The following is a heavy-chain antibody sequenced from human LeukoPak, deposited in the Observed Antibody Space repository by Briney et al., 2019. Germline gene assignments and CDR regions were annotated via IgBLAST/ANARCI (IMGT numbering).Heavy chain of an antibody. J-gene: IGHJ4*02. Sequence: SETLSLTCTVSGGSISSYYWSWIRQPAGKGLEWIGRIYYTGSTNYNPSLKSRVTLSVDTSKNQFSLRLNSVTAADTAVYYCARVGYSYGSAYFDYWGQGTLVTVSS. V-gene: IGHV4-4*07. CDR1: GGSISSYY. D-gene: IGHD5-18*01. CDR3: ARVGYSYGSAYFDY. CDR2: IYYTGST.